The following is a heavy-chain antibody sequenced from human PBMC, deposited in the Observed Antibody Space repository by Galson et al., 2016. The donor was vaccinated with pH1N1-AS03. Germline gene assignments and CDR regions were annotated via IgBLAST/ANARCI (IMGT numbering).Heavy chain of an antibody. Sequence: SLRLSCAASGFTFRSFGMHWVRQAPGKGLEWVAVIWYDGSKEEYADSVKGRFTISRDNSKNTLFLQMNSLGVEDTAVYYCARPAHDFGRPYHMDAWGQGTTVTVSS. CDR2: IWYDGSKE. CDR1: GFTFRSFG. CDR3: ARPAHDFGRPYHMDA. J-gene: IGHJ6*02. V-gene: IGHV3-33*01. D-gene: IGHD3/OR15-3a*01.